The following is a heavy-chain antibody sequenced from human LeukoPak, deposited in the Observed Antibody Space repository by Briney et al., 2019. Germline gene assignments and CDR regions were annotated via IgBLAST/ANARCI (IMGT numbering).Heavy chain of an antibody. Sequence: ASVKVSCKASGYTFTSYDINWVRQATGQGLEWMGWMNPNSGNTGYAQKFQGRVTITRNTSISTAYMELSSLGSEDTAVYYCARGRDGDIYYYYYMDVWGKGTTVTVSS. CDR3: ARGRDGDIYYYYYMDV. CDR2: MNPNSGNT. D-gene: IGHD4-17*01. J-gene: IGHJ6*03. CDR1: GYTFTSYD. V-gene: IGHV1-8*03.